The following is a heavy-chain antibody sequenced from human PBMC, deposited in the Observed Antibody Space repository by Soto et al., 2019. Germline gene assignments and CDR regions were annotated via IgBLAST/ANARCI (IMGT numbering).Heavy chain of an antibody. CDR3: ARQNQYYYDSSGYPTPPDYYYGMDV. V-gene: IGHV5-10-1*01. CDR2: IDPSDSYT. D-gene: IGHD3-22*01. CDR1: GYSFTSYW. Sequence: PGXSLKISCKGSGYSFTSYWISWVRQMPGKGLEWMGRIDPSDSYTNYSPSFQGHVTISADKSISTAYLQWSSLKASDTAMYYCARQNQYYYDSSGYPTPPDYYYGMDVWGQGTTVTXSS. J-gene: IGHJ6*02.